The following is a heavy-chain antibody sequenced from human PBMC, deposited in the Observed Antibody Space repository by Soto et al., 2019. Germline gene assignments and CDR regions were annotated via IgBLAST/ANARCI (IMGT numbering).Heavy chain of an antibody. CDR2: ISGSGGST. V-gene: IGHV3-23*01. J-gene: IGHJ6*02. D-gene: IGHD4-17*01. CDR3: QKRALVTTVTKFRDYCYYYGMDF. Sequence: GGSLRLSCAASGFTFSSYAMSWVRQAPGKGLEWVSAISGSGGSTYYADSVKGRFTISRDNSKNTLYLQMNSLRAEDTAVYYCQKRALVTTVTKFRDYCYYYGMDFWGQGTTGTVSS. CDR1: GFTFSSYA.